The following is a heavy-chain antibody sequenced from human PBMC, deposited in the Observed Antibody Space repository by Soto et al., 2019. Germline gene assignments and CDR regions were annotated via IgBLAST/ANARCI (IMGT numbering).Heavy chain of an antibody. D-gene: IGHD2-15*01. CDR1: GFTFSSYA. Sequence: EVQLLESGGGLVQPGGSLRLSCAASGFTFSSYAMSWVRQAPGKGLEWVSAISGSGGSTYYADSVKGRFTISRDNSKNALYLQMHSLRDEDTAVYYCAKDLGIYCTGYPWGQGTLVTVSS. CDR2: ISGSGGST. CDR3: AKDLGIYCTGYP. V-gene: IGHV3-23*01. J-gene: IGHJ5*02.